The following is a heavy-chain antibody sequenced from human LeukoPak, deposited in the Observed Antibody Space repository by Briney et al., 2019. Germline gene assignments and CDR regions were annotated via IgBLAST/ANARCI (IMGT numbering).Heavy chain of an antibody. Sequence: GGSLRLSCAASGFTFSNAWMSWVRQAPGKGLEWVGRIKSKTDGGTTDYAAPVKGRFTISRDDSKNTLYLQMNSLKTEDTAAYYCTTDPIIRITMVRGVTIWGQGTLVTVSS. CDR1: GFTFSNAW. CDR3: TTDPIIRITMVRGVTI. J-gene: IGHJ4*02. V-gene: IGHV3-15*01. D-gene: IGHD3-10*01. CDR2: IKSKTDGGTT.